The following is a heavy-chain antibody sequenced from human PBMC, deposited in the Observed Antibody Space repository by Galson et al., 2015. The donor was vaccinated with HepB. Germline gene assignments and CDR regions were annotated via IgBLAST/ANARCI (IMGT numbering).Heavy chain of an antibody. D-gene: IGHD6-13*01. CDR1: GGTFSSYA. J-gene: IGHJ4*02. CDR3: ASPAMSIAAAGRFDY. V-gene: IGHV1-69*13. CDR2: IIPIFGTA. Sequence: SVKVSCKASGGTFSSYAISWVRQAPGQGLEWMGGIIPIFGTANYAQKFQGRVTITADESTSTAYMELSSLRSEDTAVYYCASPAMSIAAAGRFDYWGQGTLVTVSS.